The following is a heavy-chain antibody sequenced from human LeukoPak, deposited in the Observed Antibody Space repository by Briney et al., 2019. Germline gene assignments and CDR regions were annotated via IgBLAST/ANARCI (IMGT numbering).Heavy chain of an antibody. CDR1: GFIFTSYA. Sequence: GGSLRLSCAASGFIFTSYAMSWVRQAPGKGLEWVAGISGSGGSTYYAASVKGRFTISKDNSDTLYLQMNSLSAEDTAVYYCAKASAASGSCGGGSCSLCGFDYWGQGTLVTVSS. V-gene: IGHV3-23*01. D-gene: IGHD2-15*01. CDR3: AKASAASGSCGGGSCSLCGFDY. CDR2: ISGSGGST. J-gene: IGHJ4*02.